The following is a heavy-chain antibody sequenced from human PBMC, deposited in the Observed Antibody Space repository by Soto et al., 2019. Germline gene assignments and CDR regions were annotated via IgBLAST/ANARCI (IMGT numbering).Heavy chain of an antibody. Sequence: SETLSLTCTVSGGSISSSSYYWGWIRQPPGKGLEWIGSIYYSGSTYYNPSLKSRVTISVDTSKNQFSLKLSSVTAADTAFYYCATTRGLAVGGSFDYWGQGMLVTVSS. CDR3: ATTRGLAVGGSFDY. CDR2: IYYSGST. J-gene: IGHJ4*02. CDR1: GGSISSSSYY. V-gene: IGHV4-39*01. D-gene: IGHD3-10*01.